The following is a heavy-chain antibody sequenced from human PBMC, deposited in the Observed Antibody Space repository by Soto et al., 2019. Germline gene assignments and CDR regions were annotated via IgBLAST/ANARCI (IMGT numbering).Heavy chain of an antibody. Sequence: SETLSLTCAVFGGSVNSGNYYWSWIRQPPGKGLEWIGEMNHSGGTHYNPSLKSRVTISVDTSKNQFSLKLSSVTAADTAVYYCARGDRYCSGGSCYSRWFDPWGQGTLVTVSS. CDR2: MNHSGGT. CDR1: GGSVNSGNYY. CDR3: ARGDRYCSGGSCYSRWFDP. J-gene: IGHJ5*02. D-gene: IGHD2-15*01. V-gene: IGHV4-61*01.